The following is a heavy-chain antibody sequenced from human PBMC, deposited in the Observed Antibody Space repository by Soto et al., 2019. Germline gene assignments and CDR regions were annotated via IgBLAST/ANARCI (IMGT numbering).Heavy chain of an antibody. CDR2: IIPIFGTA. D-gene: IGHD6-13*01. CDR3: ARRSRSWNYFDY. CDR1: GGTFSSYA. V-gene: IGHV1-69*13. Sequence: SVKVSCKASGGTFSSYAISWVRQAPGQGLEWMGGIIPIFGTANYAQKFQGRVTITADESTSTAHMELSSLRSEDTAVYYCARRSRSWNYFDYWGQGTLVTVSS. J-gene: IGHJ4*02.